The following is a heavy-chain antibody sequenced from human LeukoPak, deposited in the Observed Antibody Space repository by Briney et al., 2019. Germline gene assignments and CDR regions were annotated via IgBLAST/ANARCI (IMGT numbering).Heavy chain of an antibody. D-gene: IGHD4-23*01. CDR2: ISSSSSYI. CDR3: ARVGYGGDAFDI. CDR1: GFTFSSYS. Sequence: GGSLRLSCAASGFTFSSYSMDWVRQAPGKGLEWVSSISSSSSYIYYADSVKGRFTISRDKAKNSLYLQMNSLRAEDTAVYYCARVGYGGDAFDIWGQGTMVTVSS. J-gene: IGHJ3*02. V-gene: IGHV3-21*01.